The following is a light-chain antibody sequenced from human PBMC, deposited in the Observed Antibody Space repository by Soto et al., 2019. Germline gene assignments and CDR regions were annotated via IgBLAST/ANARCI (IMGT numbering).Light chain of an antibody. CDR2: KAS. CDR1: QSISSW. V-gene: IGKV1-5*03. CDR3: QQYNSYWT. Sequence: DIQITQSPSTLSAYVGDRVTITCRASQSISSWLAWYQQKPGKAPKLLIYKASSLESGVPSRFSGSGSGTEFTLTISSLQPDDFATYYCQQYNSYWTFGQGTKVEIK. J-gene: IGKJ1*01.